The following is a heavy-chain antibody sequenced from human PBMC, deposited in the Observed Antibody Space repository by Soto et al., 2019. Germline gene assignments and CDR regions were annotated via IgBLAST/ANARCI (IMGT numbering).Heavy chain of an antibody. V-gene: IGHV5-10-1*01. J-gene: IGHJ4*02. CDR1: GYTFTTYW. D-gene: IGHD5-18*01. Sequence: GESLKISCKGSGYTFTTYWIGWVRQMPGKGLEWMGRIDPSDSYTNYSPSFQGHVTISADKSISTAYLQWSSLKASDTAMYYCACQYSYGPGRVYWGQGTLVTVSS. CDR2: IDPSDSYT. CDR3: ACQYSYGPGRVY.